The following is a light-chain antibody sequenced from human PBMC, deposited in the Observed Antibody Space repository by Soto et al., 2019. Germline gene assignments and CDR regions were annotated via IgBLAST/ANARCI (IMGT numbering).Light chain of an antibody. J-gene: IGLJ1*01. V-gene: IGLV1-51*02. Sequence: QSVLTQPPSVSAAPGQTVTISCSGSSSTTGNNYVSWYQQLPGTAPKLLIYENDKRPSGIPDRFSGSKSGTSATLDITGLQTGDEADYYCATWDSCLSTGVFGTGTQLTVL. CDR3: ATWDSCLSTGV. CDR2: END. CDR1: SSTTGNNY.